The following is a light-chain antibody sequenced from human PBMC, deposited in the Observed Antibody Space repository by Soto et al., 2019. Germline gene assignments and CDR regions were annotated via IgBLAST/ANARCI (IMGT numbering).Light chain of an antibody. CDR3: MQASHSPYT. CDR2: KVS. V-gene: IGKV2-30*02. Sequence: DVVMTQSPLSLPVTLGQPASISCRSSQSLVHSNGNTYLNWFRQRPGQSPRRLIYKVSDRDSGVPDRFTGSGSGTDFTLKISRVEAEDVGVYYCMQASHSPYTFGQGTKLE. J-gene: IGKJ2*01. CDR1: QSLVHSNGNTY.